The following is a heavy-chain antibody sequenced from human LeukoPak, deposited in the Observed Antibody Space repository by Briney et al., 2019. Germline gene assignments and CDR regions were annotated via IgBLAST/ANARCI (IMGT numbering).Heavy chain of an antibody. CDR2: ISSSSSYI. CDR1: GFTFSSYA. D-gene: IGHD2-15*01. CDR3: ARRYCSGGSCYSGSDY. Sequence: GGSLRLSCAASGFTFSSYAMSWVRQAPWKGLEWVSSISSSSSYIYYADSMKGRFTISRDNAKNSLYLQMNSLRAEDTAVYYCARRYCSGGSCYSGSDYWGQGTLVTVSS. V-gene: IGHV3-21*01. J-gene: IGHJ4*02.